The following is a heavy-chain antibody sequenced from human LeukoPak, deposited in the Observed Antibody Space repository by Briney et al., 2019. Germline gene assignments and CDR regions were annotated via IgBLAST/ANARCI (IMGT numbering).Heavy chain of an antibody. J-gene: IGHJ6*02. CDR2: IYYSGST. CDR1: GGSFSGYY. D-gene: IGHD4-17*01. V-gene: IGHV4-59*01. Sequence: PSETLSLTCAVYGGSFSGYYWSWIRQPPGKGLEWIGYIYYSGSTNYNPSLKSRVTISVDTSKNQFSLKLSSVTAADTAVYYCARGSTVTTSYGMDVWGQGTTVTVSS. CDR3: ARGSTVTTSYGMDV.